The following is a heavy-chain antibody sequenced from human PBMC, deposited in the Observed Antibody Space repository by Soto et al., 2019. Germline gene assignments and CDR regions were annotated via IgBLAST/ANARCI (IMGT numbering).Heavy chain of an antibody. J-gene: IGHJ4*02. V-gene: IGHV4-59*12. CDR3: ARTYSSSWSPFDY. CDR2: INQSGST. D-gene: IGHD6-13*01. CDR1: GGFISHYY. Sequence: SETLSLTCTVSGGFISHYYWSWIRQPPGKGLEWIGYINQSGSTNYNPSLKSRVAISVDTSKNQFSLKLSSVTAADTGVYYCARTYSSSWSPFDYWGQGTQVTVSS.